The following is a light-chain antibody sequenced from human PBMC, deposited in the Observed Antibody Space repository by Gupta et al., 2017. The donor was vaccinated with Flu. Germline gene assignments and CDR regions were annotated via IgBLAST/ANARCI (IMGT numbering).Light chain of an antibody. CDR1: QSLLHFNGYNY. Sequence: VTPGEPASISCRSSQSLLHFNGYNYLDWYLQKPGQSPQLLIFLGSNRASGVPDRFSGSGSGTDFTLKISRVEAEDVGVYYCMQALQTPRTFGGGTKVEIK. V-gene: IGKV2-28*01. CDR3: MQALQTPRT. CDR2: LGS. J-gene: IGKJ4*01.